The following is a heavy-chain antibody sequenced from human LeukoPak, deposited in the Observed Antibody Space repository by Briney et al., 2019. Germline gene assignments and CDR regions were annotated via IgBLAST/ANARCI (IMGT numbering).Heavy chain of an antibody. Sequence: GGSLRLSCAASGFTFSSYAMSWVRQAPGKGLEWVSATSGSGGSTYYADSVKGRFTISRDNSKNTLYLKMNSLRAEDTAVYYCAKSFHYYGSGSYYPYYFDYWGQGTLVTVSS. D-gene: IGHD3-10*01. V-gene: IGHV3-23*01. CDR2: TSGSGGST. CDR3: AKSFHYYGSGSYYPYYFDY. J-gene: IGHJ4*02. CDR1: GFTFSSYA.